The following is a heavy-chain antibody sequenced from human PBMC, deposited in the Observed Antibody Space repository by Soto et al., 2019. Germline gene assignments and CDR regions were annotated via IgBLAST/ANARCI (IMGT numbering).Heavy chain of an antibody. J-gene: IGHJ6*02. D-gene: IGHD6-6*01. CDR3: ARGLLRIAARPYYYYYGMDV. Sequence: ASVKVSCKASGYTFTSYGISWVRQAPGQGLEWMGWISAYNGNTNYAQKLQGRVTMTTDTSTSTAYMELRSLRSDDTAVYYCARGLLRIAARPYYYYYGMDVWGQGTTVTVSS. V-gene: IGHV1-18*01. CDR2: ISAYNGNT. CDR1: GYTFTSYG.